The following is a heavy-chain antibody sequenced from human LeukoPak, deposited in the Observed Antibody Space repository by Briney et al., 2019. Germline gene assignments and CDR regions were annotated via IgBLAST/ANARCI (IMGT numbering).Heavy chain of an antibody. Sequence: SETLSLTCAVSGGSISSGGYSWSWIRQPPGRGLEWFGYIYHSESTYYNPSLKSRVTISVDRSKNQFSLELSSVTAADTAVYYCARGVLDGSGSYYRVLNWFDPWGQGTLVTVSS. V-gene: IGHV4-30-2*01. J-gene: IGHJ5*02. CDR3: ARGVLDGSGSYYRVLNWFDP. D-gene: IGHD3-10*01. CDR1: GGSISSGGYS. CDR2: IYHSEST.